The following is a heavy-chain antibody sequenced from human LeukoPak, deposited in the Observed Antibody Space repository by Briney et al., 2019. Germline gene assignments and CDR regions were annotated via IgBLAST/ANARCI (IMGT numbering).Heavy chain of an antibody. CDR1: GFTFSLYS. J-gene: IGHJ4*02. CDR2: ITSGSSTI. Sequence: GGSLRLSCAASGFTFSLYSMNWVRQAPGKGLEWVSYITSGSSTIYYADSVKGRFTISRDNAKNSLFLQMNSLRAEDTAVYYCGRDGGGGYWGQGTLVTVSS. CDR3: GRDGGGGY. D-gene: IGHD3-16*01. V-gene: IGHV3-48*01.